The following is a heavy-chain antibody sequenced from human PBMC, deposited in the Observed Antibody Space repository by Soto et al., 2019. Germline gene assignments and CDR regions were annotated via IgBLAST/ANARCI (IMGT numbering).Heavy chain of an antibody. D-gene: IGHD4-17*01. CDR3: ARDGSAVTSLRGYYGMDV. Sequence: QVQLVQSGAEVKKPGSSVKVSCKASGGTFSSYAISWVRQAPGQGLEWMGGIIPIFGTANYAQKFQGRVTITADESTSTAYMELSSLRSEDTAVYYCARDGSAVTSLRGYYGMDVWDQGTTVTVSS. J-gene: IGHJ6*02. V-gene: IGHV1-69*01. CDR1: GGTFSSYA. CDR2: IIPIFGTA.